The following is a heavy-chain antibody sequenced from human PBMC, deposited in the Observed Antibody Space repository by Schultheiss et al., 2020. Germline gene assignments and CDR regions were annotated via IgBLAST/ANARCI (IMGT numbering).Heavy chain of an antibody. Sequence: GGSLRLSCSASGFTFSSYAMHWVRQAPGKGLEWVAVISYDGTSKYHADSVKGRFTISRDNSKDTLYLEMNSLRAEDTAVYYCARSYYYGSGSYPNWGQGTLVTVSS. CDR2: ISYDGTSK. J-gene: IGHJ4*02. V-gene: IGHV3-30*03. CDR3: ARSYYYGSGSYPN. CDR1: GFTFSSYA. D-gene: IGHD3-10*01.